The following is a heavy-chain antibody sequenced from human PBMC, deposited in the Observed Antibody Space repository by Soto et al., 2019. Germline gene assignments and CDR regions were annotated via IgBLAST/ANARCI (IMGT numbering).Heavy chain of an antibody. J-gene: IGHJ4*02. CDR3: AKEGRRRGYSDYDGYYFDY. V-gene: IGHV3-21*01. Sequence: EVQLVESGGGLVKPGGSLRLSCAASGFTFNNYIMNWVRQAPGKGLEWVAYVSDSSHYISYADSVEGRFTISRDNAKNSLYLQMNNLRAEDTAVYYCAKEGRRRGYSDYDGYYFDYWGRGTLVTVSS. CDR1: GFTFNNYI. CDR2: VSDSSHYI. D-gene: IGHD5-12*01.